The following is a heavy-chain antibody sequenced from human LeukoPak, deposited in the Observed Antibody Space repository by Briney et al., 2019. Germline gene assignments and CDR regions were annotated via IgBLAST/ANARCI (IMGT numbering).Heavy chain of an antibody. CDR2: IYYSGST. Sequence: SETLSLTRTVSGGSISSSSYYWGWIRQPPGKGLEWIGSIYYSGSTYYNPSLKSRVTISVDTSKNQFSLKLSSVTAADTAVYYCARLQLWSLFDYWGQGTLVTVSS. CDR3: ARLQLWSLFDY. J-gene: IGHJ4*02. V-gene: IGHV4-39*01. D-gene: IGHD5-18*01. CDR1: GGSISSSSYY.